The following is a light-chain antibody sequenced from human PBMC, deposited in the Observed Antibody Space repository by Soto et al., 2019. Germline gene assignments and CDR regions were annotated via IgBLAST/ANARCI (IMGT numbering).Light chain of an antibody. CDR3: QQYGSSGT. CDR2: GAS. CDR1: QSVSNNY. J-gene: IGKJ1*01. V-gene: IGKV3-20*01. Sequence: LMSTPRTRVVSPGEIATLCCRASQSVSNNYLAWYQQKPGQAPRLLIYGASNRATGIPDRFSGSGSGTDFTLTITRLEPEDFVVYYCQQYGSSGTVGQGTKVDIK.